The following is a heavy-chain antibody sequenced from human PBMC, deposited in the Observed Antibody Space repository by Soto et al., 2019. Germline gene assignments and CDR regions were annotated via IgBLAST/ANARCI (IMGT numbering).Heavy chain of an antibody. CDR2: ISSSGTFI. CDR1: VFTFSIYT. V-gene: IGHV3-21*04. D-gene: IGHD5-12*01. CDR3: ARDKVGYGDAFDM. Sequence: EVQLVESGGDLVKPGGSLRLSCAASVFTFSIYTMNWVRQAPGKGLEWVSSISSSGTFISYADSVEGRFTISRDNDKNSLYLQMNSLRAEDTAVYYCARDKVGYGDAFDMWGQGTMVTVSS. J-gene: IGHJ3*02.